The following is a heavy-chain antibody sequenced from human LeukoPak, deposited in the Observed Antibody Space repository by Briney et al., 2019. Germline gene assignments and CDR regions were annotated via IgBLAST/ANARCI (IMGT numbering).Heavy chain of an antibody. CDR3: ARDRKALPPSWYFQGGPYYFDY. CDR2: INPIGGST. V-gene: IGHV1-46*01. CDR1: GYTFTSYA. D-gene: IGHD6-13*01. Sequence: ASVKVSCKASGYTFTSYAIHWVRQAPGQGLEWMGIINPIGGSTSYAQKFQGRVTMTRDTSTSTVYMELSSLRSEDTAVCYCARDRKALPPSWYFQGGPYYFDYWGQGTLVTVSS. J-gene: IGHJ4*02.